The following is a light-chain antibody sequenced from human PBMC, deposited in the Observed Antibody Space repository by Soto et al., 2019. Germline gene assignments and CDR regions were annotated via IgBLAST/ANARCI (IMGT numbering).Light chain of an antibody. J-gene: IGKJ4*01. CDR2: GAS. Sequence: EIVLTQSPGTLSLSPGDRATLSCRASQSINSNDLAGYQQKPGQAPRLLMYGASSRATGIPDRFSGSGSGAGFTLTITRLEPEDCAVYYWQQYGTSPPFTFGGGTKVGIK. CDR3: QQYGTSPPFT. V-gene: IGKV3-20*01. CDR1: QSINSND.